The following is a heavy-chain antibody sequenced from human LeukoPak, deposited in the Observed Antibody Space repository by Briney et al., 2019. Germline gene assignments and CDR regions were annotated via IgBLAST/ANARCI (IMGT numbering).Heavy chain of an antibody. V-gene: IGHV4-39*02. Sequence: PSETLSFTCSVSGASISSSDYYWGWIRQPPGKGLEWIGRINYSGSTYYNPSLKSRVTISVDTSKNHFSLRLTSMTAADTAVYYCARLTHSYYSDTSGYYPYYYMDVWGKGTTVTVSS. CDR1: GASISSSDYY. J-gene: IGHJ6*03. D-gene: IGHD3-22*01. CDR2: INYSGST. CDR3: ARLTHSYYSDTSGYYPYYYMDV.